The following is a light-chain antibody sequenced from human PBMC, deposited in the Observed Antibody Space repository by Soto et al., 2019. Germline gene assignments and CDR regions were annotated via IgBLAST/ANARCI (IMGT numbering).Light chain of an antibody. J-gene: IGKJ4*01. Sequence: EIVMTQSPATLSVSPGERATLSCRASQNVNDNLAWYQQKPGQAPRLLVYGASTRATGIPASFSGSGSGSEFTLTISGLQSEDFAVYYCQQGNSWPLTFGEGTKLEIK. CDR1: QNVNDN. CDR2: GAS. V-gene: IGKV3D-15*01. CDR3: QQGNSWPLT.